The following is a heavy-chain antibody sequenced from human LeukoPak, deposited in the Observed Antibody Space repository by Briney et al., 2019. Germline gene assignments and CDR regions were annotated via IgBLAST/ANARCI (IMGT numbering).Heavy chain of an antibody. CDR1: GASINSGSNY. CDR3: ARSDGYGLVGI. Sequence: SETLSLTCRVSGASINSGSNYGGWIRQPPGKTLEWIGSIYSSGSTYYNPSLKSRVIIMIDTPKNHFSLTLSSVTAADTAVYYCARSDGYGLVGIWGQGTMVTVSS. J-gene: IGHJ3*02. V-gene: IGHV4-39*07. CDR2: IYSSGST. D-gene: IGHD3-10*01.